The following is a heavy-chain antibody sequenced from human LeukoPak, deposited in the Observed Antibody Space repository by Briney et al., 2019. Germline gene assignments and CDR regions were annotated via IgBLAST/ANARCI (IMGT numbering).Heavy chain of an antibody. Sequence: GGSLRLSCAASGSTFRNYAMSWVRHAPGKGREWVSAISGAGGGTYYADSVKGRFTISRDNSRDTLYLQMNGLSAEDTAVYYCAQARDLVVVVADYWGQGTLVTVSS. V-gene: IGHV3-23*01. J-gene: IGHJ4*02. D-gene: IGHD2-15*01. CDR1: GSTFRNYA. CDR3: AQARDLVVVVADY. CDR2: ISGAGGGT.